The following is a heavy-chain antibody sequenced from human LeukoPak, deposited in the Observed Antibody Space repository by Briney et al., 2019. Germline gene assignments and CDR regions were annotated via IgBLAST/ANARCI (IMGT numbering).Heavy chain of an antibody. CDR2: ISHSGGST. Sequence: GGTLRLSCAASGFSFNTYAMSWVRQTPEKGLEWVSGISHSGGSTYYAASVKGRFTISRDRSKNTVYLQMNGLRAEDTAVYYCAKDFGNYISGFNYWGQGTLVTVSS. V-gene: IGHV3-23*01. CDR1: GFSFNTYA. CDR3: AKDFGNYISGFNY. J-gene: IGHJ4*02. D-gene: IGHD3-22*01.